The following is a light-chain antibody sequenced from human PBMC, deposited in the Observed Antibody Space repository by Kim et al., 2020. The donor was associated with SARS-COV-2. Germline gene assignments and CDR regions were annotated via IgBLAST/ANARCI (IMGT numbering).Light chain of an antibody. V-gene: IGLV3-1*01. CDR1: KLGDKY. CDR2: QDS. CDR3: QAWDSSTVV. Sequence: ESPGQTASITCSGDKLGDKYACWYQQKPGQSPVLVIYQDSKRPSGIPERFAGSNSGNTATLTISGTQAMDEADYYCQAWDSSTVVFGGGTQLTVL. J-gene: IGLJ2*01.